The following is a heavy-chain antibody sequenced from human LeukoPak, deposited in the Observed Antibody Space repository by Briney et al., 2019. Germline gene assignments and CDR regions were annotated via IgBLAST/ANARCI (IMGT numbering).Heavy chain of an antibody. CDR1: GDSVSSNSAA. CDR3: VRGNYVWGSYRTNWFDP. Sequence: SQTLSLTCAISGDSVSSNSAAWNWIRQSPSRGLEWLGRTYYRSKWYNDYAVSVKSLITINPDTSKNQFSLQLNSVTPEDTAVYYCVRGNYVWGSYRTNWFDPWGQGTLVTVSS. D-gene: IGHD3-16*02. V-gene: IGHV6-1*01. J-gene: IGHJ5*02. CDR2: TYYRSKWYN.